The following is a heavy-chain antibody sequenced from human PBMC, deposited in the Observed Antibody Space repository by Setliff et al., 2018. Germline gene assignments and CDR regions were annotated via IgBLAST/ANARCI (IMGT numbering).Heavy chain of an antibody. CDR3: ANLNLGRYCSGGSCPYGMDV. CDR2: IIPIFGTA. V-gene: IGHV1-69*05. Sequence: GASVKVSCKASGGTFSSYAISWVRQAPGQGLEWMGGIIPIFGTANYAQKFQGRVTITTDESTSTAYMELSSLRSEDTAVYYCANLNLGRYCSGGSCPYGMDVWGQGTTVTVSS. J-gene: IGHJ6*02. D-gene: IGHD2-15*01. CDR1: GGTFSSYA.